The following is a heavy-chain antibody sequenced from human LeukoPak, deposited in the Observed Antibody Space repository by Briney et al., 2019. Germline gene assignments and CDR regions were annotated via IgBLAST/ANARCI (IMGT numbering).Heavy chain of an antibody. J-gene: IGHJ3*02. CDR1: GFTFSSYE. Sequence: GGSLRLSCAASGFTFSSYELYWVRQAPGKGLEWISYISSSSTTIKYADSVRGRFTISRDDARESLYLQMSSLRADGTAIYYCGASRQYVGAFDIWGQGTLVTVSS. CDR2: ISSSSTTI. V-gene: IGHV3-48*03. D-gene: IGHD3-16*01. CDR3: GASRQYVGAFDI.